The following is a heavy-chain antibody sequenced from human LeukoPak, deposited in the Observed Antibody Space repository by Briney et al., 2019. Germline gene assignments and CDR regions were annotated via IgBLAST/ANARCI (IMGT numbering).Heavy chain of an antibody. J-gene: IGHJ4*02. Sequence: SETLSLTCTVSGGSISSGGYYWSWIRQHPGKGLEWIGYINYSGSTYYNPSLKSRVTISVDTSKNQFSLKLSSVTAADTAVYYCARGAIMVSFDYWGQGTLVTVSS. D-gene: IGHD2-8*01. CDR2: INYSGST. CDR1: GGSISSGGYY. CDR3: ARGAIMVSFDY. V-gene: IGHV4-31*03.